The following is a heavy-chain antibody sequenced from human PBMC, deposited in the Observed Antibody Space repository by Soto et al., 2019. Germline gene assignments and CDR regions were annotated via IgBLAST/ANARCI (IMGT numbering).Heavy chain of an antibody. CDR3: ARVDYYYDSSGYYPFDY. V-gene: IGHV1-18*01. CDR2: ISAYNGNT. CDR1: GYTFTSYG. Sequence: ASVKVSCKASGYTFTSYGISWVRQAPGQGLEWMGWISAYNGNTNYAQKLQGRVTMTTDTSTSTAYMELRSLRSDDTAVYYCARVDYYYDSSGYYPFDYWGQGTLVTVPQ. J-gene: IGHJ4*02. D-gene: IGHD3-22*01.